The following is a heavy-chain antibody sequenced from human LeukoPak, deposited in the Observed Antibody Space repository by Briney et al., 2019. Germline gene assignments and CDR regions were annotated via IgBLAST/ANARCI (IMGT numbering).Heavy chain of an antibody. J-gene: IGHJ4*02. CDR2: VNPSGGST. CDR3: ARDAF. Sequence: ASVKVSCKTSGYSFSTFYIHWVRQAPGQGLEWMGMVNPSGGSTISAQRFRDRVNMTTDTSTRTVYREMTGLTSDDAGIYYCARDAFWGQGTQVTVSS. CDR1: GYSFSTFY. D-gene: IGHD3-3*02. V-gene: IGHV1-46*01.